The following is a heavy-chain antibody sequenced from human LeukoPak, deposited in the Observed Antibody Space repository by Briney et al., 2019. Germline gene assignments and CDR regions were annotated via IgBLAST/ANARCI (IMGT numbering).Heavy chain of an antibody. CDR1: RGTFSSYA. CDR2: IIPIFGTA. V-gene: IGHV1-69*13. Sequence: SVKVSCKASRGTFSSYAISWVRQAPGQGLEWMGGIIPIFGTANYAQKFQGRVTITADESTSTAYMELSSLRSEDTAVYYCARVPGYCSSTSCFYYYYMDVWGKGTTVTVSS. CDR3: ARVPGYCSSTSCFYYYYMDV. J-gene: IGHJ6*03. D-gene: IGHD2-2*01.